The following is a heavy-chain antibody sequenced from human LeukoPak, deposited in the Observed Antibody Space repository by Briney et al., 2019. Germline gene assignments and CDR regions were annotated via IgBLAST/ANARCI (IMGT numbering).Heavy chain of an antibody. V-gene: IGHV4-4*07. Sequence: KPSETLSLTCTVSGGSISSDYWSWSRQPAGKGLEWIGHIYTSGSTNYNPSLTGRVTMLLDTSKNQFSLKLTSVTAADTAVYYCARVGLSSRGYYYYMDVWGRGTTVTVSS. J-gene: IGHJ6*03. CDR1: GGSISSDY. D-gene: IGHD2-2*01. CDR2: IYTSGST. CDR3: ARVGLSSRGYYYYMDV.